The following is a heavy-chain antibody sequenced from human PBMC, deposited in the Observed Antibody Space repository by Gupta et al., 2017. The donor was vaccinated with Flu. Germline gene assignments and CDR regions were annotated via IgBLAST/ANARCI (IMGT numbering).Heavy chain of an antibody. J-gene: IGHJ5*02. CDR2: IDHSGGT. Sequence: VQLQQWGAGLLKLSETLSLTCAVYNASLSGSYWSWIRQPPGKGPEWIGEIDHSGGTNYNPSRKSRVTMSVDTSKNQFSLNLYSVTAADTAIYYCTRLGGVTVGYNWFDPGGQGTLVTVSS. V-gene: IGHV4-34*01. D-gene: IGHD4-11*01. CDR1: NASLSGSY. CDR3: TRLGGVTVGYNWFDP.